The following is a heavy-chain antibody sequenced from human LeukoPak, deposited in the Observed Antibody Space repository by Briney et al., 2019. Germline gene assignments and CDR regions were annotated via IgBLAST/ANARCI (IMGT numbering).Heavy chain of an antibody. J-gene: IGHJ6*03. CDR1: GYTFTSYD. V-gene: IGHV1-8*02. CDR3: ARGRVGQLWLNYYYYYYMDV. Sequence: GASVKVSCKASGYTFTSYDINWVRQATGQGLEWMGWMNPNSGNTGYAQKFQGRVTMTRNTSISTAYMELSSLRSEDTAVYYCARGRVGQLWLNYYYYYYMDVWGKGTTVTVSS. CDR2: MNPNSGNT. D-gene: IGHD5-18*01.